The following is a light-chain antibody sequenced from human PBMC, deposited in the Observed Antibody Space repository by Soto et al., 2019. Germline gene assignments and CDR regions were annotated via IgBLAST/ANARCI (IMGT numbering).Light chain of an antibody. Sequence: DIVLTQSPGTLSLSPGDRATLSCRASQSVSSSFLAWYQQKPGQAPRLLIYGASNRATGVPDRFSGSGSGTDFTLTISRLQPEDFAVYYCQQYVTSPWAFGQGTKVAIK. CDR1: QSVSSSF. CDR3: QQYVTSPWA. J-gene: IGKJ1*01. CDR2: GAS. V-gene: IGKV3-20*01.